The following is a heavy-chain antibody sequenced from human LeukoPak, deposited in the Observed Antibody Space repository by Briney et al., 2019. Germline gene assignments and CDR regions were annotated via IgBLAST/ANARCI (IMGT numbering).Heavy chain of an antibody. CDR2: IYYSGST. CDR3: ATNAGRPWGIFDY. Sequence: SETLSLTCTVSGGSMSGFYWSWIRHPPGKGLEWIGYIYYSGSTNYNPSLQSRVTISVDTSKNQFSLKLRSVTAADTAVYYCATNAGRPWGIFDYWGQGTLVTVSS. J-gene: IGHJ4*02. D-gene: IGHD6-6*01. V-gene: IGHV4-59*01. CDR1: GGSMSGFY.